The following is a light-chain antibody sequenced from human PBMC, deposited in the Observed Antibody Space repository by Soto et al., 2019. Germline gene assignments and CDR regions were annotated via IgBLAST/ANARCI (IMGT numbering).Light chain of an antibody. CDR2: AAS. Sequence: XRASQGIRNDLGWYQQKPGKAPKLLIYAASTLQSGVPSRFSGSGSGTGFTLTISSLQPEDCATYYCLQDYNYPWTFGQGTKVDIK. CDR3: LQDYNYPWT. CDR1: QGIRND. J-gene: IGKJ1*01. V-gene: IGKV1-6*01.